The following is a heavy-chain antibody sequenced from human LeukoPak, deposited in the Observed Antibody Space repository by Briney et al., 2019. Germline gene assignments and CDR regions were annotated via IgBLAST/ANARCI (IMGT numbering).Heavy chain of an antibody. CDR2: ISSSSSYI. V-gene: IGHV3-21*01. CDR3: ARGRGFGELLSNWFDP. CDR1: GFPFSSYS. Sequence: PGGSLDLSFAASGFPFSSYSMNWVRQAPGKGLEWVSSISSSSSYIYYADSVKGRFTISRDNAKNSLDLQINSLRAEDTAVYYCARGRGFGELLSNWFDPWGQGTLVTVSS. D-gene: IGHD3-10*01. J-gene: IGHJ5*02.